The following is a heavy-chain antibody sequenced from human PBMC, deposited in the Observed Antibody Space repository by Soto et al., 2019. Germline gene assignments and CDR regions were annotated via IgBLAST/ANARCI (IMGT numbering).Heavy chain of an antibody. D-gene: IGHD3-22*01. V-gene: IGHV3-23*01. CDR2: ISGSGGST. Sequence: GGSLSLSCAASGFTFSSYAMSWVRQAPGKGLEWVSAISGSGGSTYYADSVKGRFTISRDNSKNTLYLQMNSLRAEDTAVYYCAILVRYYYDSSGSPLLDYWGQGTLVTVSS. CDR1: GFTFSSYA. J-gene: IGHJ4*02. CDR3: AILVRYYYDSSGSPLLDY.